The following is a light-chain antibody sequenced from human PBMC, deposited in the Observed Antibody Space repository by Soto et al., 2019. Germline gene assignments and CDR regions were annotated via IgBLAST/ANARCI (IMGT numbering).Light chain of an antibody. CDR1: QSISNW. J-gene: IGKJ2*01. CDR2: DAS. V-gene: IGKV1-5*01. Sequence: DMQMTQSPSTLSASVGDRVTITCRASQSISNWLAWYQQKPGKAPKLLIYDASTLESGVPSRFSGSGYGTEFTLTISSLQPDDFATYYCQQANAYFGQGTKLEIK. CDR3: QQANAY.